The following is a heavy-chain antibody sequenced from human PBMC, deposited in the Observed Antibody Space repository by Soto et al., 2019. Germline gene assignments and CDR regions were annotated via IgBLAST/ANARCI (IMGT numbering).Heavy chain of an antibody. V-gene: IGHV3-74*01. CDR3: ARGGIAARHIWFDP. CDR1: GFTFSSYW. Sequence: GGSLRLSCAASGFTFSSYWMHWVRQAPGKGLVWVSRINSDGSSTSYADSVKGRFTISRDNAKNTLYLQMNSLRAEDTAVYYCARGGIAARHIWFDPWGQGTLVTVSS. J-gene: IGHJ5*02. D-gene: IGHD6-6*01. CDR2: INSDGSST.